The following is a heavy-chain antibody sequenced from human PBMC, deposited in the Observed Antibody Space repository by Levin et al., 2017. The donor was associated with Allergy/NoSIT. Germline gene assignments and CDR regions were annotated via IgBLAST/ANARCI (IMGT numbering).Heavy chain of an antibody. CDR2: ISSNGGST. CDR1: GFTFSSYA. D-gene: IGHD5-12*01. J-gene: IGHJ4*02. Sequence: GESLKISCSASGFTFSSYAMHWVRQAPGKGLEYVSAISSNGGSTYYADSVKGRFTISRDNSKNTLYLQMSSLRAEDTAVYYCVKDLSGYDGFYFDYWGQGTLVTVSS. CDR3: VKDLSGYDGFYFDY. V-gene: IGHV3-64D*06.